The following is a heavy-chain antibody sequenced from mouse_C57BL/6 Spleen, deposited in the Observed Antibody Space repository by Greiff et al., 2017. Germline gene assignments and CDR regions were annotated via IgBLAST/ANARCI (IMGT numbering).Heavy chain of an antibody. CDR2: INPSSGYT. D-gene: IGHD1-1*01. CDR1: GYTFTSYT. Sequence: QVQLQQSGAELARPGASVKMSCKASGYTFTSYTMHWVKQRPGQGLEWIGYINPSSGYTKYNQKFKDKATLTADKPSSTAYMQLSSLTSEDSAVYYGARDEICYGRSLGYFDVWGTGTTVTV. J-gene: IGHJ1*03. V-gene: IGHV1-4*01. CDR3: ARDEICYGRSLGYFDV.